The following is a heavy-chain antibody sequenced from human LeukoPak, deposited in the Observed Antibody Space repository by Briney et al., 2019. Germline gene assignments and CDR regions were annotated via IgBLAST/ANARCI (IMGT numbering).Heavy chain of an antibody. CDR1: GFTSTNYA. CDR3: AKGAYDYIEIGYFDS. Sequence: GGSLRLSCAASGFTSTNYAMDWVRQAPGKGLEWVSVLIGSSGSTDYADSVKGRFTISRDNSKNTVFLQMNSLRAEDTAIYYCAKGAYDYIEIGYFDSWGQGTLVTVSS. CDR2: LIGSSGST. V-gene: IGHV3-23*01. D-gene: IGHD5-12*01. J-gene: IGHJ4*02.